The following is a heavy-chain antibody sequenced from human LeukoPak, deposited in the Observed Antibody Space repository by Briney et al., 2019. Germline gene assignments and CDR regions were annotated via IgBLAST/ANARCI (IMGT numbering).Heavy chain of an antibody. CDR3: ARGPEGYYYYYYMDV. V-gene: IGHV1-69*10. CDR2: IIPMFGIA. J-gene: IGHJ6*03. CDR1: GYTFTGYY. Sequence: SVKVSCKASGYTFTGYYMHWVRQAPGQGLEWMGGIIPMFGIANYAQRFQGRVTITADKSTSTAYMELSSLRSEDTAVYYCARGPEGYYYYYYMDVWGKGTTVTVSS.